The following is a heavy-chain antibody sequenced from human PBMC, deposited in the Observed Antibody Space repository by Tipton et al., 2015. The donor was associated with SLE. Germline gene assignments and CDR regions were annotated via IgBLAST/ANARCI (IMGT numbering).Heavy chain of an antibody. J-gene: IGHJ4*02. D-gene: IGHD3-3*01. CDR2: IYTSGST. V-gene: IGHV4-39*07. CDR1: GDSISSSRYC. CDR3: ARGDFWSGLDY. Sequence: GLVKPSETLSLACTVSGDSISSSRYCWGWIRQPPGKGLEWIGRIYTSGSTNYNPSLNSRVTISVDTSKNQFSLKLSSVTAADTAVYFCARGDFWSGLDYWGQGALVTVSS.